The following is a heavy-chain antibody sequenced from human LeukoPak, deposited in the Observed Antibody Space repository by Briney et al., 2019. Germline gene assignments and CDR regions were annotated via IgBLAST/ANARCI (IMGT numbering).Heavy chain of an antibody. Sequence: GGSLRLSSAASGFTFSSYAMSWVRQAPGKGLEWVSAVGGNGGSTYYADSVKGRFTISRDNSKNTLYLQVNSLRAEGTAVYYCARRYSSNYYYFDYWGQGTLVTVSS. CDR1: GFTFSSYA. CDR2: VGGNGGST. V-gene: IGHV3-23*01. J-gene: IGHJ4*02. D-gene: IGHD6-13*01. CDR3: ARRYSSNYYYFDY.